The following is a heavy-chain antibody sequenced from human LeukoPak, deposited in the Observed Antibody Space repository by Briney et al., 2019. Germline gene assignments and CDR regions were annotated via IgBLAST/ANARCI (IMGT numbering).Heavy chain of an antibody. CDR1: GFTFSNNW. D-gene: IGHD3-3*01. Sequence: GGSLRLSCAASGFTFSNNWMTWVRQAPGKGLEWVASVKKDASEKYYVDSVKGRFTISRDNAKNSLYLQMNSLRAEDTAVYYCARTQWFWSGYLGDYWGQGTLVTVSS. J-gene: IGHJ4*02. CDR3: ARTQWFWSGYLGDY. V-gene: IGHV3-7*01. CDR2: VKKDASEK.